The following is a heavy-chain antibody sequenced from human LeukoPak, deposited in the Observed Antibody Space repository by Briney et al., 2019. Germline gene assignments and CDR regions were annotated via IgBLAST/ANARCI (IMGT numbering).Heavy chain of an antibody. D-gene: IGHD4-23*01. CDR1: GFTFSSYG. CDR2: ISGSGGST. V-gene: IGHV3-23*01. Sequence: GGTLRLSCAASGFTFSSYGMSWVRQAPGKGLEWVSAISGSGGSTYYADSVKGRFTISRDNSKNTLYLQMNSLRAEDTAVYFCAKDHPRYGGLDYWGQGTLVTVSS. CDR3: AKDHPRYGGLDY. J-gene: IGHJ4*02.